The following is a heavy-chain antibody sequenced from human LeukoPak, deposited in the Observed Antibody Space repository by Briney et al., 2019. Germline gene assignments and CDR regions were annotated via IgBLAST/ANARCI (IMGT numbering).Heavy chain of an antibody. CDR2: IYSGGST. D-gene: IGHD5-24*01. V-gene: IGHV3-53*01. CDR3: ARAGDGYNDNFDY. Sequence: GGSLRLSCAASGFTVSSNYMSWVRQAPGKGLEWGSVIYSGGSTYYADSVKGRFTISRDNSKSTLYLQMNSLRAEDTAVYYCARAGDGYNDNFDYWGQGTLVTVSS. CDR1: GFTVSSNY. J-gene: IGHJ4*02.